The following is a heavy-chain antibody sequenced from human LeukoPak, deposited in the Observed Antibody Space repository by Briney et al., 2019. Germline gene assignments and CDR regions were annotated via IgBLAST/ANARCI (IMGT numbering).Heavy chain of an antibody. CDR3: ASADGAYGGNLHYFDY. CDR1: GGSISSGSYY. J-gene: IGHJ4*02. Sequence: SETLSLTCTVSGGSISSGSYYWSWIRQPAGKGLEWIGRIYTSGSTNFNPSLKSRVTISVDTSKNQFSLKLSSVTAADTAVYYCASADGAYGGNLHYFDYWGQGTLVTVSS. D-gene: IGHD4/OR15-4a*01. CDR2: IYTSGST. V-gene: IGHV4-61*02.